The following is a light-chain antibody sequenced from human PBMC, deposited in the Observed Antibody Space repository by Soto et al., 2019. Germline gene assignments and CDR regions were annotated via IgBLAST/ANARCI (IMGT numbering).Light chain of an antibody. CDR1: SNDLAAYIY. CDR3: SAITTSVTHV. CDR2: DAS. Sequence: QSALTQPASVSGSPGQSITISCTGSSNDLAAYIYVSWYQQHPGKVPKLMIYDASERPSGVSDRFSGSRSGDTASLTISGLQAEDEADYYCSAITTSVTHVFGTGTKLTV. J-gene: IGLJ1*01. V-gene: IGLV2-14*01.